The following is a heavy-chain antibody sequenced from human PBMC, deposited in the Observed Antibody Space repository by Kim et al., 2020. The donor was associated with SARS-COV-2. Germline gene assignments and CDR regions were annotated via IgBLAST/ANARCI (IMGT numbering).Heavy chain of an antibody. D-gene: IGHD6-6*01. CDR1: GGTFSSYA. J-gene: IGHJ4*02. Sequence: VKVSCKASGGTFSSYAISWVRQAPGQGLEWMGRIIPILGIANYAQKFQGRVTITADKSTSTAYMELSSLRSEDTAVYYCARDPYSSSSPFDYWGQGTLVTVSS. CDR2: IIPILGIA. CDR3: ARDPYSSSSPFDY. V-gene: IGHV1-69*04.